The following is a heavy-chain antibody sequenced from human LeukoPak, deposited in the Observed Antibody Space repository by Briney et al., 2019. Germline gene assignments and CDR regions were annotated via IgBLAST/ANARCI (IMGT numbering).Heavy chain of an antibody. J-gene: IGHJ6*03. CDR1: GGSFSGYD. CDR3: ARSVYYYDSSGYYYYYYYMDV. V-gene: IGHV4-34*01. Sequence: SETLSLTCAVYGGSFSGYDWSWIRQPPGKGLEWIGEINHSGSTNYNPSLKSRVTISVDTSKNQFSLKLSSVTAADTAVYYCARSVYYYDSSGYYYYYYYMDVWGKGTTVTISS. CDR2: INHSGST. D-gene: IGHD3-22*01.